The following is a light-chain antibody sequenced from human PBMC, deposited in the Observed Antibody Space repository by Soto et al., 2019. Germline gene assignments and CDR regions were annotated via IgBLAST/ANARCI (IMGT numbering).Light chain of an antibody. V-gene: IGLV2-14*01. Sequence: QSALTQPASVPGSPGQSITISCTGTSSDVGGYDYVSWYQLHPGKAPKLMVFEVSNRPSGVSYRFSGSKSGNTASLTISGLQAKDEADYFCSSYSISTAYLFGTGTKVTVL. J-gene: IGLJ1*01. CDR1: SSDVGGYDY. CDR3: SSYSISTAYL. CDR2: EVS.